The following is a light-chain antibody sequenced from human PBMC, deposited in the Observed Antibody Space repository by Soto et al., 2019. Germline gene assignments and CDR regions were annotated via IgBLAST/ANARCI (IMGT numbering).Light chain of an antibody. J-gene: IGKJ4*01. CDR2: SAS. Sequence: DIQLTQSPSFVSASVGDRVTITCRASQDIGNFLAWYQQKPGKAPKLLIYSASTLQSGVPSRVSGSGSAAEFSLTISSLQPEDFAAYFCQQLNNYPLTFGGGTKVEI. V-gene: IGKV1-9*01. CDR3: QQLNNYPLT. CDR1: QDIGNF.